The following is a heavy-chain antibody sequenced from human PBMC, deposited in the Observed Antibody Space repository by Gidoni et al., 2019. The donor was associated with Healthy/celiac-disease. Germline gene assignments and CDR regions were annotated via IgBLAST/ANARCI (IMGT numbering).Heavy chain of an antibody. Sequence: QVQLQQSGPGLVKPSQTLSLTCAISGDSVSSNSAAWNWIRQSPSRGLEWLGRTYYRSKWYNDYAVSVKSRITINPDTSKNQFSLQLNSVTPEDTAVYYCARGGLKFLQVRGVIGAFDIWGQGTMVTVSS. CDR3: ARGGLKFLQVRGVIGAFDI. V-gene: IGHV6-1*01. CDR2: TYYRSKWYN. CDR1: GDSVSSNSAA. D-gene: IGHD3-10*01. J-gene: IGHJ3*02.